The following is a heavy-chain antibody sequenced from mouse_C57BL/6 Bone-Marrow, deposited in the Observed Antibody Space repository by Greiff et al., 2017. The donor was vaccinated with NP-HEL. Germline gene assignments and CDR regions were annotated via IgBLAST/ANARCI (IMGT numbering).Heavy chain of an antibody. D-gene: IGHD1-1*01. V-gene: IGHV1-80*01. J-gene: IGHJ4*01. CDR3: ARGDYGSSRFGYAMDY. CDR2: IYPGDGDT. Sequence: QVQLQQSGAELFRPGASVKISCKTSDYAFSSYWMNWVKQRPGKGLEWIGQIYPGDGDTNYNGKFKGKATLTADKSSSTVYMQLSSLTSEDSAVYLCARGDYGSSRFGYAMDYWGQGTSVTVSS. CDR1: DYAFSSYW.